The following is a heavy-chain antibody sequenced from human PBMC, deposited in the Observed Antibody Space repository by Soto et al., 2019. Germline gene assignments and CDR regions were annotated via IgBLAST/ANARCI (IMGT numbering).Heavy chain of an antibody. V-gene: IGHV1-46*02. J-gene: IGHJ4*02. CDR3: ARGGHIAVVTASFDY. CDR1: GYTFNTYY. D-gene: IGHD2-21*02. Sequence: GASVKVSCKPSGYTFNTYYLHWVRQAPGQALEWRGVIHPSGGGTTYAQKFLGRVTVTRDTSTSTVFMELSSLRSDDTAVYYCARGGHIAVVTASFDYWGQGTLVTVSS. CDR2: IHPSGGGT.